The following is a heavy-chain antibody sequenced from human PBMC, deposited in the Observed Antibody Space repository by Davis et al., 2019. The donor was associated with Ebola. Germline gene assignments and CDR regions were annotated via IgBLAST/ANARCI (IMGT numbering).Heavy chain of an antibody. CDR2: IYYSGST. D-gene: IGHD3-22*01. Sequence: SETLSLTCTVSGGSISSGDYYWSWIRQPPGKGLEWIGYIYYSGSTYYNPSLKSRVTISVDTSRNQFSLKLSSVTAAGTAVYYCARESVFYYDSSGYYYDRWFDPWGQGTLVTVSS. CDR1: GGSISSGDYY. J-gene: IGHJ5*02. CDR3: ARESVFYYDSSGYYYDRWFDP. V-gene: IGHV4-30-4*01.